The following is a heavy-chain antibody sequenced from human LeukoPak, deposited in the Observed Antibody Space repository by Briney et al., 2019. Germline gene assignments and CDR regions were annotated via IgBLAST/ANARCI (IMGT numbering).Heavy chain of an antibody. Sequence: GGSLRLSCAASGFTFDDYGMSWVRQAPGKGLEWVSAISGSGGSTYYADSVKGRFTISRDNSKNTLYLQMNSLRAEDTAVYYCAKDGYYYDSSGENFDYWGQGTLVTVSS. CDR3: AKDGYYYDSSGENFDY. D-gene: IGHD3-22*01. CDR2: ISGSGGST. J-gene: IGHJ4*02. CDR1: GFTFDDYG. V-gene: IGHV3-23*01.